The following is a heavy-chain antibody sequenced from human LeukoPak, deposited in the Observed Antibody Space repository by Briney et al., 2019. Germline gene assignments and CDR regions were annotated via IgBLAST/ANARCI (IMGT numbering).Heavy chain of an antibody. D-gene: IGHD3-22*01. CDR2: IYYSGST. CDR1: GGSISSYY. J-gene: IGHJ1*01. V-gene: IGHV4-59*01. Sequence: PSETLSLTCTVSGGSISSYYWSWIRQPPGKGLEWLGYIYYSGSTNYNPSLKSRVTISVDTSKNQFSLKLSSVTAADTAVYYCARVRYYDSSGYYYGYFQHWGQGTLVTVSS. CDR3: ARVRYYDSSGYYYGYFQH.